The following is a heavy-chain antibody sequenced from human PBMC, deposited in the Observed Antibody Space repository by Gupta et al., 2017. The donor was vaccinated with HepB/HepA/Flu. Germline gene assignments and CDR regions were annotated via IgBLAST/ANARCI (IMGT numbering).Heavy chain of an antibody. Sequence: EVQLLESVGGLVQPGGSLRLSCAASGFTFSSYAMSWVRQAPGKGLEWVSAISGSGGSTYYADSVKGRFTISRDNSKNTLYLQMNSLRAEDTAVYYCAKDGDIVVVPAAGVFDPWGQGTLVTVSS. CDR2: ISGSGGST. V-gene: IGHV3-23*01. D-gene: IGHD2-2*01. CDR1: GFTFSSYA. CDR3: AKDGDIVVVPAAGVFDP. J-gene: IGHJ5*02.